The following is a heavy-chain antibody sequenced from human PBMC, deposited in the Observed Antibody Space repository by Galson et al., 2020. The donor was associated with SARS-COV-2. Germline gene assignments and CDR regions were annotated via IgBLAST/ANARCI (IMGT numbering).Heavy chain of an antibody. V-gene: IGHV3-30*04. CDR1: GFTFSSYA. J-gene: IGHJ4*02. CDR3: ARSSGWYGVGLDYFDY. Sequence: GGSLRLSCAASGFTFSSYAMHWVRQAPGKGLEWVAVISYDGSNKYYADSVKGRFTISRDNSKNTLYLQMNSLRAEDTAVYYCARSSGWYGVGLDYFDYWGQGTLVTVSS. CDR2: ISYDGSNK. D-gene: IGHD6-19*01.